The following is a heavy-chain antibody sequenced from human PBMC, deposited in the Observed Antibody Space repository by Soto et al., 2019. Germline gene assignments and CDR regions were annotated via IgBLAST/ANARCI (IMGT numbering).Heavy chain of an antibody. J-gene: IGHJ4*02. V-gene: IGHV4-30-2*06. CDR3: ARGAGYDPFDY. D-gene: IGHD5-12*01. Sequence: QLQLQESGSGVVRTSETLSLTCTVSGGSMSYGGFSRSWVRQSPGKVLEWIGYISRLDNPYFHPSFKSRVTMSIDRSRNQFYLNLSSMTAADRAVYYCARGAGYDPFDYWGQGVLVTVSS. CDR1: GGSMSYGGFS. CDR2: ISRLDNP.